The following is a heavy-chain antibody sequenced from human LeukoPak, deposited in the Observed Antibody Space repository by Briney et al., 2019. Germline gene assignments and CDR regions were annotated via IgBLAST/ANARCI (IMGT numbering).Heavy chain of an antibody. CDR3: TKTSQSPVTPGAFDI. CDR1: GGSFRRSA. J-gene: IGHJ3*02. V-gene: IGHV1-69*05. CDR2: IIPMFGTP. D-gene: IGHD4-11*01. Sequence: SVKVSCKASGGSFRRSAISWVRQTPGQGLEWMGGIIPMFGTPNYAQKFRGRVSMTTEESTSTAYMELSSLTPEDTAVYYCTKTSQSPVTPGAFDIWGQGTMVTVSS.